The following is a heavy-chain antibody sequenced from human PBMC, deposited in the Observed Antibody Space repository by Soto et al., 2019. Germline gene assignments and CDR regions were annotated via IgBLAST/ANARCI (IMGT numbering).Heavy chain of an antibody. Sequence: GGSLRLSCAASGFTFSSYGMHWVRQAPGKGLEWVAVIWYDGSNKYYADSVKGRFTISRDNSKNTLYLQMNSLRAEDTAVYYCARDRSSSSWAVIIDAFDIWGQGTMVTVSS. CDR3: ARDRSSSSWAVIIDAFDI. D-gene: IGHD6-13*01. V-gene: IGHV3-33*01. CDR2: IWYDGSNK. CDR1: GFTFSSYG. J-gene: IGHJ3*02.